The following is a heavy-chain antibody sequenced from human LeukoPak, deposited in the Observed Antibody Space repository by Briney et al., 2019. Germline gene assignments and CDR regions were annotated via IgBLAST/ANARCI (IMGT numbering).Heavy chain of an antibody. CDR2: INHSGST. D-gene: IGHD6-19*01. CDR3: ARDRPHISGSPHFDY. J-gene: IGHJ4*02. CDR1: GGSFSGYY. Sequence: SETLSLTCAVYGGSFSGYYWSWIRQPPGKGLEWIGEINHSGSTNYNPSLKSRVTISVDTSKNQFSLKLSSVTAADTAVYYCARDRPHISGSPHFDYWGQGTLVTVSS. V-gene: IGHV4-34*01.